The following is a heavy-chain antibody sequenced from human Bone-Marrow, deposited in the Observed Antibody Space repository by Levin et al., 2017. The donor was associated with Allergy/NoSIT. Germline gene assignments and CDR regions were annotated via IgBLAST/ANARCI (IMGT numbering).Heavy chain of an antibody. Sequence: PGGSLRLSCTASGFTFSDAWMGWVRQAPGRGLEWVARIKSKADGETIDYTAPVKDRFIISRDDSKDTLYLQMSSLHTGDTAVYYCTTRGPYYYDSATYYSPLYWGQGTLVTVSS. CDR1: GFTFSDAW. V-gene: IGHV3-15*05. CDR2: IKSKADGETI. D-gene: IGHD3-10*01. CDR3: TTRGPYYYDSATYYSPLY. J-gene: IGHJ4*02.